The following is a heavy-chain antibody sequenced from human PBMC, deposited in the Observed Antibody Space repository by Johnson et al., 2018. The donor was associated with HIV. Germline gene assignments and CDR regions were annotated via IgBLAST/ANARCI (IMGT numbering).Heavy chain of an antibody. CDR2: IRSAGVHT. J-gene: IGHJ3*01. V-gene: IGHV3-30*02. Sequence: QVQLVESGGGVVQPGGSLRLSCAASGFTFRIYDMQWVRQAPGKGLEWLASIRSAGVHTQYTGSVTGRFTISRANSKNTVYLQMNSLRDEDTSVYYCTVWRWGWSGQEPFDVWGPGTMVTVSS. CDR3: TVWRWGWSGQEPFDV. D-gene: IGHD3-3*01. CDR1: GFTFRIYD.